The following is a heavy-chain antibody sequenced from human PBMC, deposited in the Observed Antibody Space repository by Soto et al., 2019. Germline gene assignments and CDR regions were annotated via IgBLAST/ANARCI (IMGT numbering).Heavy chain of an antibody. CDR3: AHMMLAADGKRYYYYYYGMDV. CDR1: VFSLSTIGVG. Sequence: GSGPTLVNPTQTLTLTCTFSVFSLSTIGVGVGWIRQPPGKALEWLALIYWNDDKRYSPSLKSRLTITKDTSKNQVVLTMTNMDPVDTATYYCAHMMLAADGKRYYYYYYGMDVWGQGTTVTVSS. CDR2: IYWNDDK. V-gene: IGHV2-5*01. D-gene: IGHD6-13*01. J-gene: IGHJ6*02.